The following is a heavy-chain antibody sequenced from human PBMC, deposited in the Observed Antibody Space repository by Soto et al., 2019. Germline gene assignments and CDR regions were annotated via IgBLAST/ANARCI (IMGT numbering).Heavy chain of an antibody. CDR2: ISGSGDST. D-gene: IGHD3-16*01. V-gene: IGHV3-23*01. CDR3: AKAGVGGFRGWATFNWVDS. J-gene: IGHJ5*01. CDR1: GFIFRSYA. Sequence: EVQLLESGGGLVQPGGSLRLSCAASGFIFRSYAMNWVRQAPGKGLERVSGISGSGDSTYYADAVKGRFTISRDNSKNPLCPQMNSLRDDDGAVYYCAKAGVGGFRGWATFNWVDSWGQGILVT.